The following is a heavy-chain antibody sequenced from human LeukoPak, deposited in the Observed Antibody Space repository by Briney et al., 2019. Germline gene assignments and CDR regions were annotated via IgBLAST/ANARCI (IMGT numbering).Heavy chain of an antibody. CDR3: ARCHYYGSGNYVRVYSPDH. D-gene: IGHD3-10*01. J-gene: IGHJ4*02. Sequence: ASVKVSCKASNYTFTNYGISWVRQAPGQGLEWMGWISAYNGNTNYAQTLQGRVTMTTDTPTSTAYMELRSLRSDDTAVYYCARCHYYGSGNYVRVYSPDHWGQGTLVTVSS. V-gene: IGHV1-18*01. CDR1: NYTFTNYG. CDR2: ISAYNGNT.